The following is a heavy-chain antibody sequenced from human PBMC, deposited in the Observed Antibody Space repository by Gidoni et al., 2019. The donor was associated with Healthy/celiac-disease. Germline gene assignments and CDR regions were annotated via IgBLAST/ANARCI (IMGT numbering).Heavy chain of an antibody. CDR1: GFTFRSYG. D-gene: IGHD6-13*01. CDR2: ISYDGSNK. CDR3: AKLPRYSSSWGYFDY. J-gene: IGHJ4*02. V-gene: IGHV3-30*18. Sequence: QVQLVESGGGVVQPGRSLRLSCAASGFTFRSYGMHWVRQAPGKGLEWVAVISYDGSNKYYADSVKGRFTISRDNSKNTLYLQMNSLRAEDTAVYYCAKLPRYSSSWGYFDYWGQGTLVTVSS.